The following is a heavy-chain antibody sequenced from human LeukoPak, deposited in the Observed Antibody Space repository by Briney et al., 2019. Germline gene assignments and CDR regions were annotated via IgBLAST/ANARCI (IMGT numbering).Heavy chain of an antibody. CDR3: ARDRSGTFDY. J-gene: IGHJ4*02. V-gene: IGHV3-33*01. D-gene: IGHD2-15*01. CDR1: GYTFTGYY. Sequence: SCKASGYTFTGYYMHWVRQAPGKGLEWVALIWYDGSNKYYADSVKGRFTISRDNSRNTLYLQMNSLRAEDTAVYYCARDRSGTFDYWGQGTLVTVSS. CDR2: IWYDGSNK.